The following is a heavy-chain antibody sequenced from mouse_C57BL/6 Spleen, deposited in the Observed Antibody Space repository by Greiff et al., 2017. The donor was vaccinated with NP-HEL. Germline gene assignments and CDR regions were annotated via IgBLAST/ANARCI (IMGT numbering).Heavy chain of an antibody. V-gene: IGHV1-59*01. CDR2: IAPSDSYT. J-gene: IGHJ4*01. D-gene: IGHD1-1*01. Sequence: QVQLQQPGAELVRPGTSVKLSCKASGYTFPSYWMHWVKQRPGQGLEWLGVIAPSDSYTNYNQKFKGKATLTVDTSSSTAYMQLSSLTSEDSAVYYCARIIYPYAMDYWGQGTSVTVSS. CDR3: ARIIYPYAMDY. CDR1: GYTFPSYW.